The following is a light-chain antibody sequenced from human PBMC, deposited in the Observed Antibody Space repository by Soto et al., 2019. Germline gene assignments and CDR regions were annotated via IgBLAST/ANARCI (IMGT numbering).Light chain of an antibody. Sequence: AIQMTQSPSSLSASVGDRVTIACRASQGIRNDLGWYQQKTGRAPKLLIYAASSLQTGVPSRFSGSGSGTDFTLTISSLQPEDFATYYCLQDYNYPRTFGQGTKVEIK. CDR1: QGIRND. J-gene: IGKJ1*01. V-gene: IGKV1-6*01. CDR2: AAS. CDR3: LQDYNYPRT.